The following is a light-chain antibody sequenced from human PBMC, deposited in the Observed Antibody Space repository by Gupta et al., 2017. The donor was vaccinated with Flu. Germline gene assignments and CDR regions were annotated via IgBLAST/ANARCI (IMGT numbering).Light chain of an antibody. CDR1: SSDVGGYNY. Sequence: TSSDVGGYNYVSWYQQHPGKAPNLMIYDVSNRPSGVSNRFSGSKSGNTASLTISGLQAEDEADYYCSSYTSSGTLVFGGGTKLTVL. CDR2: DVS. V-gene: IGLV2-14*04. J-gene: IGLJ2*01. CDR3: SSYTSSGTLV.